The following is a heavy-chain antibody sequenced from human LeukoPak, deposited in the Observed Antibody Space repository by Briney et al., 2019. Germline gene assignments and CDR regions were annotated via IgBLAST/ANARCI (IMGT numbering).Heavy chain of an antibody. D-gene: IGHD6-19*01. CDR3: GKTTVGYSSGRYPGWPIDY. Sequence: PGGSLRLSCAVSGFTIRSYAMNWVRQAPGKGLEWVAGVFGSGGSAHYTDSVEGRFTIFRDNSKNTVYLQMSSLRAEDTAVYYCGKTTVGYSSGRYPGWPIDYWGQGTLVTVSS. CDR2: VFGSGGSA. V-gene: IGHV3-23*01. CDR1: GFTIRSYA. J-gene: IGHJ4*02.